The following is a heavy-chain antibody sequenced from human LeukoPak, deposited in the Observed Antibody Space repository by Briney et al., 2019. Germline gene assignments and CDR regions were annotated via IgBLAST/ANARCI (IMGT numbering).Heavy chain of an antibody. V-gene: IGHV4-34*01. J-gene: IGHJ4*02. CDR1: GRSFSGYY. Sequence: SETLSLTCAVYGRSFSGYYWSWIRQPPGKGLEWIGEINHSGSTNYNPSLKSRVTISVDTSKNQFSLKLSSVTAADTAVYYCARGLLSEDYWGQGTLVTVSS. CDR2: INHSGST. CDR3: ARGLLSEDY.